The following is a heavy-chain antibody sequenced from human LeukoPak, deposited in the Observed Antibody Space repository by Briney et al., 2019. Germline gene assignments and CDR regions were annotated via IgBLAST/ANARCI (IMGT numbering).Heavy chain of an antibody. CDR1: GGSFSGYY. D-gene: IGHD6-6*01. CDR2: INHSGST. J-gene: IGHJ5*02. V-gene: IGHV4-34*01. CDR3: ARRQLFRNWFDP. Sequence: SETLSLTCAVYGGSFSGYYWSWIRQPPGKGLEWIGEINHSGSTNYNPSLKSRVTISVDTSKYQFSLKLSSVTAADTAVYYCARRQLFRNWFDPWGQGTLVTVSS.